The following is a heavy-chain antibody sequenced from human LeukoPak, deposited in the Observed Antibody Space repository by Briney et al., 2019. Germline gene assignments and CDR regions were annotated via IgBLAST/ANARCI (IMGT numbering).Heavy chain of an antibody. J-gene: IGHJ4*02. V-gene: IGHV4-39*01. Sequence: PSETLSLTCTVSGSSISSSSAYWGWIRQPPGEGLEWIGSIYYSKNTYYNPSLKSRVTISADTSKNQFSLTLGSVSATDTAVYYCVSPRGFSYGYFDYWGQGTLVTVSS. CDR2: IYYSKNT. D-gene: IGHD5-18*01. CDR3: VSPRGFSYGYFDY. CDR1: GSSISSSSAY.